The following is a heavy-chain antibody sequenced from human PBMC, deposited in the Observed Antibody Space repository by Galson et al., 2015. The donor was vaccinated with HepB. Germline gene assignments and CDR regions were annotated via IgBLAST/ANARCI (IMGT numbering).Heavy chain of an antibody. D-gene: IGHD2-8*02. J-gene: IGHJ5*02. Sequence: SVKVSCKASGGTYGNYVISWVRQAPGQGLEWMGVIIPVLGTTDYAQKFQGRLTITADASTRTAYMDLSSLESDDTAVYYCASLGSNSGPSWGQGTLVTVSS. V-gene: IGHV1-69*13. CDR1: GGTYGNYV. CDR2: IIPVLGTT. CDR3: ASLGSNSGPS.